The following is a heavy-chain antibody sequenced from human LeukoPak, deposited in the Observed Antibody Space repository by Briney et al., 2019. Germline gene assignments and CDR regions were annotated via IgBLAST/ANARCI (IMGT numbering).Heavy chain of an antibody. V-gene: IGHV1-46*01. D-gene: IGHD6-6*01. Sequence: ASVKVSCKASGYTFTSYYMHWVRQAPGQGLEWMGIINPSGGSTSYAQKFQGRVTMTRDMSTSTVYMELSSLRSEDTAVYHCARDGSSSGWFDPWGQGTLVTVSS. CDR3: ARDGSSSGWFDP. J-gene: IGHJ5*02. CDR1: GYTFTSYY. CDR2: INPSGGST.